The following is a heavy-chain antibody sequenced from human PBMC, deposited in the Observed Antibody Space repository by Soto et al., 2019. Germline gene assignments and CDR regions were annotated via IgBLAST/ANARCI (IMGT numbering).Heavy chain of an antibody. CDR2: VNPSGGHT. J-gene: IGHJ4*02. CDR3: ASGGHVVVVTAALDY. CDR1: GDTFTDYY. D-gene: IGHD2-21*02. V-gene: IGHV1-46*01. Sequence: QVQLMKSGAEVKKPGASVKVSCKASGDTFTDYYIHWVGQAPGQGLEWMGTVNPSGGHTTYAQHFLGRVTMTRDKSTSTLYMSLTSPTSDDTAIYYCASGGHVVVVTAALDYWGQGTLFTVSS.